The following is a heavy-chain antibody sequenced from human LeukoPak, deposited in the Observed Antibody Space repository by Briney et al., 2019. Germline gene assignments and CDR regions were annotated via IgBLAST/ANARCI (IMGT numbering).Heavy chain of an antibody. CDR3: ARGTMVYAIQYYFNY. CDR1: GFTFSSYG. Sequence: GGSLRLSCAASGFTFSSYGMHWVRQAPGKGLEWVAVISYDGSNKYYADSVKGRFTISRDNSRNTLYLQMNSLRTEDTAVYYCARGTMVYAIQYYFNYWGQGTLVTVSS. CDR2: ISYDGSNK. V-gene: IGHV3-30*03. J-gene: IGHJ4*02. D-gene: IGHD2-8*01.